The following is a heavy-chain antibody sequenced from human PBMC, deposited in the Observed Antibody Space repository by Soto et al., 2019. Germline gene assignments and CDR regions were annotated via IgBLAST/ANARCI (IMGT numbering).Heavy chain of an antibody. Sequence: ASVKVSCKASGYTFTSYYMHWVRRAPGQGLEWMGIINPSGGSTNYAQKLQGRVTMTRDTSTSTVYMGLTSLRSEDTAMFYCARGWSMVVMTDGFDFWGQGTLVTVSS. D-gene: IGHD2-21*01. V-gene: IGHV1-46*01. J-gene: IGHJ4*02. CDR2: INPSGGST. CDR3: ARGWSMVVMTDGFDF. CDR1: GYTFTSYY.